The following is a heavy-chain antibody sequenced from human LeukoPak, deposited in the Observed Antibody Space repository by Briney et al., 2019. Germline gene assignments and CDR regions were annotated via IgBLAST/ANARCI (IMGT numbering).Heavy chain of an antibody. V-gene: IGHV4-39*07. CDR3: ARTYYDFWSGYYQTYYFDY. Sequence: SETLSLTCTVSGGSISSSSYYWGWIRQPPGKGLEWIGSIYYSGSTYYNPSLKSRVTISVDTSKNQFSLKLSSVTAADTAVYYCARTYYDFWSGYYQTYYFDYWGQGTLVTVSS. CDR2: IYYSGST. J-gene: IGHJ4*02. D-gene: IGHD3-3*01. CDR1: GGSISSSSYY.